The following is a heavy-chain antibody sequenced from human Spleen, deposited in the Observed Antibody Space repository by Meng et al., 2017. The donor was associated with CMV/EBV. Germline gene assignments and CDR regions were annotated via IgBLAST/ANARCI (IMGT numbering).Heavy chain of an antibody. J-gene: IGHJ5*01. CDR2: INHSGST. CDR3: ARGGTAAAGPYNWFDP. V-gene: IGHV4-34*01. CDR1: GGSFSGYY. D-gene: IGHD6-13*01. Sequence: SQTLSLTCAVYGGSFSGYYWSWIRQPPGKGLEWIGEINHSGSTNYNPSLKSRVTISVDTSKNQFSLKLSSVTAADTAVYYCARGGTAAAGPYNWFDPWGQGTTVTVSS.